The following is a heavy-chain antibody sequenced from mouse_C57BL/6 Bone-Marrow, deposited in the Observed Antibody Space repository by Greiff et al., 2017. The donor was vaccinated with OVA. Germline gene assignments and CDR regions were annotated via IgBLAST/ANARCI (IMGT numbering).Heavy chain of an antibody. D-gene: IGHD1-1*01. V-gene: IGHV3-6*01. Sequence: ESGPGLVKPSQSLSLTCSVTGYSITSGYYWNWIRQFPGNKLEWMGYISYDGSNNYNPSLKNRISITRDTSKNQFFLKLNSVTTEDTATYYCAREYYGSRGGMDYWGQGTSVTVSS. J-gene: IGHJ4*01. CDR2: ISYDGSN. CDR1: GYSITSGYY. CDR3: AREYYGSRGGMDY.